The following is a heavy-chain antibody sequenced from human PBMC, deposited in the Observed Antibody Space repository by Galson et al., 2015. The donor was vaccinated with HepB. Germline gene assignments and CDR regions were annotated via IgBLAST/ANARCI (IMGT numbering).Heavy chain of an antibody. CDR1: GYTFTSYA. D-gene: IGHD4-17*01. V-gene: IGHV1-3*01. CDR2: INAGNGNT. J-gene: IGHJ5*02. CDR3: ATSTVTTFNWFAP. Sequence: SVKVSCKASGYTFTSYAMHWVRQAPGQRLEWMGWINAGNGNTKYSQKFQGRVTITRDTSASTAYMELSSLRSEDTAVYYCATSTVTTFNWFAPWGQGTLVTVSS.